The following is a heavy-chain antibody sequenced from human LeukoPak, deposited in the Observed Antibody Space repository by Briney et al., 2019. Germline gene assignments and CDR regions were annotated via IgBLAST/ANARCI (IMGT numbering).Heavy chain of an antibody. V-gene: IGHV3-74*01. Sequence: PGGSLRLSCAASGFTFSSYWMHWVRQAPGKGLVWVSRINGDGSSKQYADSVKGRFSISRDNTKNTVSLQMNSLRAEDTAVYYCAREYYYGIDIWGLGTTVTVSS. J-gene: IGHJ6*02. CDR3: AREYYYGIDI. CDR2: INGDGSSK. CDR1: GFTFSSYW.